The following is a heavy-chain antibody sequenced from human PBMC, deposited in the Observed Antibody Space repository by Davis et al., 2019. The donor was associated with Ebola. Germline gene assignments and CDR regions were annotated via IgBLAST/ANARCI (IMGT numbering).Heavy chain of an antibody. CDR1: GYIFTSHW. D-gene: IGHD3-16*02. J-gene: IGHJ4*02. CDR3: ARLTYYDYVWGSYRFHFDY. V-gene: IGHV1-46*01. Sequence: ASVKVSCKASGYIFTSHWMHWVRQAPGQGLEWMGVINPSGGSTNYAQKFQGRGTMTRDTSTSTVYMELSSLRSDDTAVYYCARLTYYDYVWGSYRFHFDYWGQGTLVTVSS. CDR2: INPSGGST.